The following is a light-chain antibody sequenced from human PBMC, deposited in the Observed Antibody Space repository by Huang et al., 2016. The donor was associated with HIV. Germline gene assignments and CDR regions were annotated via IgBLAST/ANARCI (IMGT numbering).Light chain of an antibody. J-gene: IGKJ4*01. CDR3: QQRSDWPLT. Sequence: EIVLTQSPATLSLSPGESAALFCRASHRLGGNLAWYQQRPGQAPRLLIYDTSNRATGIPARVTGSGSGTDYTLTISSLEPEDFVVYYCQQRSDWPLTFGGGTKVDIK. CDR1: HRLGGN. V-gene: IGKV3-11*01. CDR2: DTS.